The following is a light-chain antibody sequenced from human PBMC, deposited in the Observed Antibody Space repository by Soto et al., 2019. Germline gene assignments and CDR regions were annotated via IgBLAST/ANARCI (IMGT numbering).Light chain of an antibody. CDR1: SSNLGGNT. J-gene: IGLJ1*01. V-gene: IGLV1-44*01. CDR2: TND. CDR3: AAWDDSLKGHV. Sequence: QSVLTQPPSASGTPGQRVTISCSGSSSNLGGNTVHWYQQLPGTAPKVLIYTNDKRPSGVPDRFSGSKSGTSASLAISGLQSEDEADYYCAAWDDSLKGHVFRTGTKLTVL.